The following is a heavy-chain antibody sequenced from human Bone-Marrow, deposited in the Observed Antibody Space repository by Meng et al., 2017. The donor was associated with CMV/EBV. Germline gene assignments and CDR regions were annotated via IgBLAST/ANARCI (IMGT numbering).Heavy chain of an antibody. CDR1: GFTFSSYW. J-gene: IGHJ4*02. CDR2: IKQDGSEK. D-gene: IGHD2-2*01. Sequence: GGSLRLSCAASGFTFSSYWMSWVRQAPGKGLEWVANIKQDGSEKYYVDSVKGRFTISRDNAKNSLYLQMNSLRAEDTAVYYCARVVEVTASVYFEYWGQGTLVTVSS. CDR3: ARVVEVTASVYFEY. V-gene: IGHV3-7*04.